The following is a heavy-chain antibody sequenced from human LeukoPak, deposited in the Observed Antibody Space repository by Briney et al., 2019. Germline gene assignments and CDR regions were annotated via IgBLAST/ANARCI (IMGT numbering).Heavy chain of an antibody. CDR1: GYSISSGYY. CDR2: IYHSGST. Sequence: PSETLSLTCAVSGYSISSGYYWGWIRQPPGKGLEWIGSIYHSGSTYYNPSLKSRVTILVDTSKNQFSLKLSSVTAADTAVYYCASGDSYGFFDYWGQGTLVTVSS. V-gene: IGHV4-38-2*01. J-gene: IGHJ4*02. CDR3: ASGDSYGFFDY. D-gene: IGHD5-18*01.